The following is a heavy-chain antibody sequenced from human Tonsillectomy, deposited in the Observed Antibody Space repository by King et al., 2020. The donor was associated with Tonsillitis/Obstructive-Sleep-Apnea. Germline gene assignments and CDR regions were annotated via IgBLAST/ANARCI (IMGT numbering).Heavy chain of an antibody. CDR2: INTNTGNP. D-gene: IGHD2-15*01. J-gene: IGHJ5*02. CDR1: GYTFTNYA. V-gene: IGHV7-4-1*02. CDR3: ARGIGCSGGSCYGRRFDP. Sequence: QLVQSGSELKDPGASVKVSCKASGYTFTNYAMNWVRQAPGQGLEWMGWINTNTGNPTYAQGFTGRFVFSLATSVRTSYLQISSLKAEDSAVYYCARGIGCSGGSCYGRRFDPWGQGTLVTVSS.